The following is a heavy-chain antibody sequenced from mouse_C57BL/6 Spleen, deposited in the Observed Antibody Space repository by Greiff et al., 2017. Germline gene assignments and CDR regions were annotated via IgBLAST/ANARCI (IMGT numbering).Heavy chain of an antibody. Sequence: VQLQQSGPELVKPGASVKISCKASGYSFTGYYMNWVKQSPEKSLEWIGEINPSTGGTTYNQKFKAKATLTVDKSSSTAYMQLKSLTSEDSAVYYCARGLLEIYYAMDYWGQGTSVTVSS. J-gene: IGHJ4*01. CDR2: INPSTGGT. CDR3: ARGLLEIYYAMDY. D-gene: IGHD2-3*01. V-gene: IGHV1-42*01. CDR1: GYSFTGYY.